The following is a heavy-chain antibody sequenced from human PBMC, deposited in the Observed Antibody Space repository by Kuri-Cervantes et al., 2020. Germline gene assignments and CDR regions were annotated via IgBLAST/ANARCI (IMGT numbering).Heavy chain of an antibody. J-gene: IGHJ4*02. Sequence: SETLSLTCTVSGGSISSGSYYWSWIRQPAGKGLEWIGRIYTSGSTNYNPSLKSRVTISVDTSKNQFSLKLSSVTAADTAVYYCAREGVVGTSRNFFDSWGQGTLVTVSS. V-gene: IGHV4-61*02. CDR2: IYTSGST. CDR3: AREGVVGTSRNFFDS. CDR1: GGSISSGSYY. D-gene: IGHD1-26*01.